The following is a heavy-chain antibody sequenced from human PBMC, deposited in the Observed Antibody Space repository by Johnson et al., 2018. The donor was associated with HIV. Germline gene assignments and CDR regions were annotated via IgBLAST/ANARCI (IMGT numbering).Heavy chain of an antibody. J-gene: IGHJ3*02. V-gene: IGHV3-33*08. D-gene: IGHD1-1*01. CDR3: ARLEGRLRAFDI. CDR1: GFTVSSNY. Sequence: QVQLVESGGGVVQPGKSLRLSCAASGFTVSSNYMSWVRQAPGKGLEWVAFIRYDGSNKYYADSVKGRFTISRDNSKNTLYLQMNSLRAEDTAVYYCARLEGRLRAFDIWGQGTMVTVAS. CDR2: IRYDGSNK.